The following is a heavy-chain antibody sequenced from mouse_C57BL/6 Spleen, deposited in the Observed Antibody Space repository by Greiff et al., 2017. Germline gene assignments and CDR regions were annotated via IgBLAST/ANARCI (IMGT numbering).Heavy chain of an antibody. CDR2: IDPSDSYT. V-gene: IGHV1-69*01. J-gene: IGHJ2*01. D-gene: IGHD2-2*01. Sequence: VQLQQPGAELVMPGASVKLSCKASGYTFTSYWMHWVKQRPGQGLEWIGEIDPSDSYTNYNQKFQGKSTVTVDKSSSTAYMQLSSLTSEDSAVYDCARAGYPYYLDYWGQGTTLTVSS. CDR1: GYTFTSYW. CDR3: ARAGYPYYLDY.